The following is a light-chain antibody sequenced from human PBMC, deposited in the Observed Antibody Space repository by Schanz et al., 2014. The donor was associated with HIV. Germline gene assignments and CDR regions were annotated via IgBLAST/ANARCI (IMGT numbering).Light chain of an antibody. V-gene: IGKV1-27*01. CDR1: HDIGPY. CDR2: AAS. J-gene: IGKJ1*01. CDR3: QKYDSVPRT. Sequence: GERVTITCRASHDIGPYLAWYQQKPGKVPNLLIYAASTLQSGVSSRFSGSRSGTDFTLTISSLQSEDVATYYCQKYDSVPRTFGQGTKVEIK.